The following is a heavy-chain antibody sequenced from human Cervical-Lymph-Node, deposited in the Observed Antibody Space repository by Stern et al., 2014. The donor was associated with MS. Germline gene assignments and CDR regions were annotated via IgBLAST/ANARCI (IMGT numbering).Heavy chain of an antibody. CDR3: ATYSKSSIRAYDI. J-gene: IGHJ3*02. CDR1: GYRFNNSW. Sequence: EVQLVQSGAEVQRPGESLRISCKGSGYRFNNSWIGCVRQMPGKGLEWMGIIYPADSDTRYSPSFQGQVTISADKYRTTAYLEWSSLKASDTAMYYCATYSKSSIRAYDIWGQGTKVTVSS. D-gene: IGHD6-6*01. CDR2: IYPADSDT. V-gene: IGHV5-51*01.